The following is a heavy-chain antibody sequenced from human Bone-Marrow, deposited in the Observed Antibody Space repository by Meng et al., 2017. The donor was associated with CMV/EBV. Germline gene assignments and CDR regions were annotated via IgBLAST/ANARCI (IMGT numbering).Heavy chain of an antibody. CDR2: INQDGSEK. V-gene: IGHV3-7*01. Sequence: GESLKISCAASGFTFSSYWMGWVRQAPGKGLEWVANINQDGSEKYYVDSVKGRFTISRDNAKNSLYLQVNSLRAEDTAVYYCARGLDYSYGTSFDYWGQGTLVTVSS. CDR1: GFTFSSYW. J-gene: IGHJ4*02. D-gene: IGHD5-18*01. CDR3: ARGLDYSYGTSFDY.